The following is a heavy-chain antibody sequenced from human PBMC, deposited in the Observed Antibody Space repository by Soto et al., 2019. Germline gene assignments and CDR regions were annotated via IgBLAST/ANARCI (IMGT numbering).Heavy chain of an antibody. CDR3: ARDQEWLLSRYFDY. J-gene: IGHJ4*02. Sequence: GASVKVSCKASGYTFTSYAMHWVRQAPGQRLEWMGWINAGNGNTKYSQKFQGRVTITRDTSASTAYMELSSLRSEDTAVYYCARDQEWLLSRYFDYWGQGTLVTVSS. CDR1: GYTFTSYA. CDR2: INAGNGNT. V-gene: IGHV1-3*01. D-gene: IGHD3-3*01.